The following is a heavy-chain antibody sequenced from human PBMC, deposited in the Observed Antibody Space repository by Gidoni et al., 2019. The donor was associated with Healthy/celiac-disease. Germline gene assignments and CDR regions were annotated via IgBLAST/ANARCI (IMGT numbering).Heavy chain of an antibody. D-gene: IGHD3-10*01. Sequence: QVQLQESGPGLVKPSQTLSLTCTVSGGSISIGSYYWSWIRQPAGKGLEWIGRVYTSGSTNYNPSLKSRVTISVDTSKNQFSLKLSSVTAADTAVYYCARERAAGTSGTDYWGQGTLVTVSS. CDR3: ARERAAGTSGTDY. CDR2: VYTSGST. V-gene: IGHV4-61*02. CDR1: GGSISIGSYY. J-gene: IGHJ4*02.